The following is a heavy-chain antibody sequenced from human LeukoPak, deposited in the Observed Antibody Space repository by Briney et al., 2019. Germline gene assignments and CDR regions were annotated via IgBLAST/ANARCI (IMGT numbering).Heavy chain of an antibody. CDR2: ISKSSDRI. J-gene: IGHJ4*02. V-gene: IGHV3-48*04. CDR1: GFTFSSYS. CDR3: ARDLLNDEGSSYFFDQ. Sequence: GGSLRLSCAASGFTFSSYSMNWVRQAPGKGLEWVSYISKSSDRIYHADSVKGRLTISRDNAKNSLYLQTDSLRAEDTAVYYCARDLLNDEGSSYFFDQWGQGTLVTVSS. D-gene: IGHD2-2*01.